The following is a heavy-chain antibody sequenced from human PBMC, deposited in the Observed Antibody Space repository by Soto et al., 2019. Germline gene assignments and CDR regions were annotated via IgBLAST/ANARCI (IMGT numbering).Heavy chain of an antibody. CDR2: IYYSGST. J-gene: IGHJ4*02. D-gene: IGHD3-22*01. Sequence: WETLSLTCTVSGGSISSSSYYWGWIRQRPGKGLEWIGSIYYSGSTYYNPSLKSRVTISVDTSKNQFSLKLSSVTAADTAVYYCARQYYYDSSGYPRFDYWGQGTLVTVSS. CDR3: ARQYYYDSSGYPRFDY. V-gene: IGHV4-39*01. CDR1: GGSISSSSYY.